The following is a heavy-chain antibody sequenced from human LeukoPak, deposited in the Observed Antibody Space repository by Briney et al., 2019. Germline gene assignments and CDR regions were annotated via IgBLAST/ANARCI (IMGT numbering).Heavy chain of an antibody. CDR1: GGSFSGYY. Sequence: SETLSLTCAVYGGSFSGYYWSWIRQPPGKGLEWIGEINHSGSTNYNPSLKSRVTISVDTSKNQFSLKLSSVTAADTAVYYCARHPVQLWFGRVDNYYYMDVWGKGTTVTISS. V-gene: IGHV4-34*01. D-gene: IGHD3-10*01. CDR3: ARHPVQLWFGRVDNYYYMDV. CDR2: INHSGST. J-gene: IGHJ6*03.